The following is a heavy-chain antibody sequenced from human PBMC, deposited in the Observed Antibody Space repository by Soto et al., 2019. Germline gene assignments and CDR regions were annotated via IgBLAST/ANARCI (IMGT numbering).Heavy chain of an antibody. CDR2: IVVGSGNT. Sequence: SVKVSCKASGFTFTSSAVQCVRQARGQRLEWIGWIVVGSGNTNYAQKFQERVTITRDMSTSTAYMELSRLRSDDTAVYYCARDLNYYDSSGFYPAALMDVWGQGTTVTVSS. V-gene: IGHV1-58*01. D-gene: IGHD3-22*01. CDR3: ARDLNYYDSSGFYPAALMDV. J-gene: IGHJ6*02. CDR1: GFTFTSSA.